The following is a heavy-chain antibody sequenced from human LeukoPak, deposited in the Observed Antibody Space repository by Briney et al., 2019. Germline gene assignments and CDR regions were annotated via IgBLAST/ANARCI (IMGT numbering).Heavy chain of an antibody. J-gene: IGHJ4*02. CDR1: GFTFSSYA. V-gene: IGHV3-23*01. CDR2: ISGSGGST. Sequence: GGSLRLSCAASGFTFSSYAMSWARQAPGKGLERVSGISGSGGSTYYADSVKGRFTISRDNSKSTLYLQMNSLRAEDTAVYYCAKDGHSSGSSFDYWGQGTLVTVSS. CDR3: AKDGHSSGSSFDY. D-gene: IGHD6-19*01.